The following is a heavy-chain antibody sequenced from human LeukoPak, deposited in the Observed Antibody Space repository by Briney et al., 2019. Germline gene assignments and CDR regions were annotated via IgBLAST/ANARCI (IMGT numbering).Heavy chain of an antibody. V-gene: IGHV4-39*01. CDR1: GGSISSSSYY. D-gene: IGHD6-25*01. CDR3: ASGLFYMDV. CDR2: IYYSGST. Sequence: SETLFLTCTVSGGSISSSSYYWGWIRQPPGKGLEWIGSIYYSGSTYYNPSLKSRVTISVDTSKNQFSLKLSSVTAADTAVYYCASGLFYMDVWGKGTTVTVSS. J-gene: IGHJ6*03.